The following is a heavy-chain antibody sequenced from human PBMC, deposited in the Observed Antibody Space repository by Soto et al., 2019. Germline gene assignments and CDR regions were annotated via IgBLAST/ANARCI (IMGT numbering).Heavy chain of an antibody. CDR2: INHSGTT. V-gene: IGHV4-34*01. D-gene: IGHD3-10*01. J-gene: IGHJ6*02. CDR3: ARGWFGDLYYYYGMDV. Sequence: PSETLSLTCAVYGGSFSGYYWSWIRQPPGNGLEWIGEINHSGTTNYIPSLKSRVTISVDTSKNQLSLKLSSVTAADTALYYCARGWFGDLYYYYGMDVWGQGTTVTVSS. CDR1: GGSFSGYY.